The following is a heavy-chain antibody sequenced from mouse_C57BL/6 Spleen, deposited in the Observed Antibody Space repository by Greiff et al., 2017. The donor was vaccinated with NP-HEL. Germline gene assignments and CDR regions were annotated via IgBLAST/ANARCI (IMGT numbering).Heavy chain of an antibody. CDR1: GYTFTSYW. D-gene: IGHD4-1*01. CDR2: IYPGSGST. J-gene: IGHJ4*01. V-gene: IGHV1-55*01. CDR3: ARYWGAYAMDH. Sequence: VQLQQPGAELVKPGASVKMSCKASGYTFTSYWITWVKQRPGQGLAWIGDIYPGSGSTNYNEKFKSKATLTVDTSSSTAYMQLRSLPSEDSAVCYCARYWGAYAMDHWGQGTSVTVSS.